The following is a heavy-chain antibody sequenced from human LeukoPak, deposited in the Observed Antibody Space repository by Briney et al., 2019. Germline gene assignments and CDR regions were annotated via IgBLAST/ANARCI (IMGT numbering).Heavy chain of an antibody. D-gene: IGHD1-20*01. CDR1: GDSIRTFY. J-gene: IGHJ4*02. CDR2: IFYSGST. CDR3: ASGRHNWNYDY. V-gene: IGHV4-59*01. Sequence: SETLSLTCTISGDSIRTFYWSWIRQPPGKGLEWIGYIFYSGSTSYNPSLKSRVTISLGTSKNQFSLRLNSVTPADTAVYYCASGRHNWNYDYWGQGNLVTVSS.